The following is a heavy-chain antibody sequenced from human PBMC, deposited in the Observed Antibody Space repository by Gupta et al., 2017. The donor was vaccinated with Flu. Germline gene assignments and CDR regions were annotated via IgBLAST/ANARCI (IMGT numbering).Heavy chain of an antibody. Sequence: SSYAMSGVRQAPGKGLEWVSAISGSGGSTYYADSVKGRFTIARDNSKNTLYLQMNSLRAEDTAVYYCAKGLLRGGSYPFDYWGQGTLVTVSA. CDR3: AKGLLRGGSYPFDY. D-gene: IGHD1-26*01. CDR2: ISGSGGST. V-gene: IGHV3-23*01. CDR1: SSYA. J-gene: IGHJ4*02.